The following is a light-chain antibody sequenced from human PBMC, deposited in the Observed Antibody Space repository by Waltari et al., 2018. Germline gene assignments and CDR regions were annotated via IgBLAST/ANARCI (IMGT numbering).Light chain of an antibody. Sequence: QSALTQTASVSGSPGQSITISCTGVSSDVGSYDVVSWYQKHPDKPPKLIVYEVSKRPSGVSDRFSGSKSGNTASLTISGLQAEDEADYYCCSFAESDTWVFGGGTKVTVL. CDR1: SSDVGSYDV. J-gene: IGLJ3*02. CDR2: EVS. CDR3: CSFAESDTWV. V-gene: IGLV2-23*02.